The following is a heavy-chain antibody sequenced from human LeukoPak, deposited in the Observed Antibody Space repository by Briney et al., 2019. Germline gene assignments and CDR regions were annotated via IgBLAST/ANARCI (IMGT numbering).Heavy chain of an antibody. Sequence: SETLSLTCTVSGGSISSSSYYWGWIRQPPGKGLEWIGEINHSGSTNYNPSLKSRVTISVDTSKNQFSLKLSSVTAADTAVYYCARQCYGDYPFDYWGQGTLVTVSS. V-gene: IGHV4-39*01. J-gene: IGHJ4*02. CDR2: INHSGST. CDR1: GGSISSSSYY. D-gene: IGHD4-17*01. CDR3: ARQCYGDYPFDY.